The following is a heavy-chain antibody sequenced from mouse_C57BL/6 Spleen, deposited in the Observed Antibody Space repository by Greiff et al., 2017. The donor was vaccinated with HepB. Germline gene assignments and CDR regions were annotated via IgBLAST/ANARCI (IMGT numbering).Heavy chain of an antibody. Sequence: DVKLQESGPGLVKPSQSLSLTCSVTGYSITSGYYWNWIRQFPGNKLEWMGYISYDGSNNYNPSLKNRISITRDTSKNQFFLKLNSVTTEDTATYYCAREGVYYDYDWYFDYWGQGTTLTVSS. CDR2: ISYDGSN. CDR3: AREGVYYDYDWYFDY. J-gene: IGHJ2*01. D-gene: IGHD2-4*01. V-gene: IGHV3-6*01. CDR1: GYSITSGYY.